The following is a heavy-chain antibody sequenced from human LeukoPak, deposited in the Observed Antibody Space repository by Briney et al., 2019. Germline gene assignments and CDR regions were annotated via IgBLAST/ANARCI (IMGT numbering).Heavy chain of an antibody. V-gene: IGHV3-74*01. J-gene: IGHJ4*02. CDR2: INSDGSST. CDR1: GFTFSSYR. D-gene: IGHD2-21*01. Sequence: GGSLRLSCAASGFTFSSYRMHWVRQAPGKGLVWVSRINSDGSSTSCADSVKGRFTISRDNAKNTLYLQMNSLRAEDTAVYYCARDFVLAYCGGDCLGYWGQGTLVTVSS. CDR3: ARDFVLAYCGGDCLGY.